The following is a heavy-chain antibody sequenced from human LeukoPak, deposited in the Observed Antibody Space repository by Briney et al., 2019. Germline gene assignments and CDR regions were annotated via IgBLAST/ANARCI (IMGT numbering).Heavy chain of an antibody. Sequence: GASVKVSCKASGYTSTSYGISWVRQAPGQGLEWMGWISAYNGNTNYAQKLQGRVTMTTDTSTSTAYMELRSLRSDDTAVYYCARVRVPAAMFYYYMDVWGKGTTVTVSS. D-gene: IGHD2-2*01. V-gene: IGHV1-18*01. CDR3: ARVRVPAAMFYYYMDV. CDR2: ISAYNGNT. CDR1: GYTSTSYG. J-gene: IGHJ6*03.